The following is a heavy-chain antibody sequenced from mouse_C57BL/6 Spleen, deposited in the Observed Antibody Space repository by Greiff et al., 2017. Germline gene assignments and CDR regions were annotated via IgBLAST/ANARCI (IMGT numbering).Heavy chain of an antibody. D-gene: IGHD2-3*01. V-gene: IGHV14-2*01. J-gene: IGHJ1*03. CDR1: GFNIKDYY. CDR3: SRWLLRDWYFDV. CDR2: IDPEDGET. Sequence: VQLQQSRAELVKPGASVKLSCTASGFNIKDYYMHWVKQRTEKGLEWIGRIDPEDGETKYAPKVQGKATITADTSSNTAYLQLSSLTSEDTAVDYCSRWLLRDWYFDVWGTGTTVTVSS.